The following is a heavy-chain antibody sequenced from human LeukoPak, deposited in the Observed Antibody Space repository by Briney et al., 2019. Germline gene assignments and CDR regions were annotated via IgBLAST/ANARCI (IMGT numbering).Heavy chain of an antibody. J-gene: IGHJ3*02. V-gene: IGHV4-59*08. CDR1: GGSFSGYY. Sequence: SETLSLTCAVYGGSFSGYYWSWIRQPPGKGLEWIGYIYYSGSTNYNPSLKSRVTISVDTSKNQFSLKLSSVTAADTAVYYCATFDYYDSSGYPDAFDIWGQGTMVTVSS. CDR2: IYYSGST. D-gene: IGHD3-22*01. CDR3: ATFDYYDSSGYPDAFDI.